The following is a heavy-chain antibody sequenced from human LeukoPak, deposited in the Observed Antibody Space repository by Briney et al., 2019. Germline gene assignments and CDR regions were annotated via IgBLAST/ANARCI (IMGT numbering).Heavy chain of an antibody. CDR2: ISTSGSTI. J-gene: IGHJ4*02. V-gene: IGHV3-11*04. Sequence: GGSLRLSCAASGFTVSSNYMSWIRQAPGKGLEWVSYISTSGSTIYYADSVKGRFTISRDNAKNSLYLQMNSLRAEDTAVYYCAGRRDDFWSGYHYWGQGTLVTVSS. CDR3: AGRRDDFWSGYHY. CDR1: GFTVSSNY. D-gene: IGHD3-3*01.